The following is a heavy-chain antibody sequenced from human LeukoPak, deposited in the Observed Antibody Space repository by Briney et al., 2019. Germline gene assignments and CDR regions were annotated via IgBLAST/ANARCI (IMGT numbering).Heavy chain of an antibody. CDR1: GGSISGYY. CDR3: ARAKGGFGELFGVFHWYFDL. CDR2: IYHSGST. J-gene: IGHJ2*01. V-gene: IGHV4-38-2*02. Sequence: SETLSLTCNVSGGSISGYYWGWIRQPPGKGLEWIGNIYHSGSTYNHPSLKSRVTISVDTSKNQFSLKLSSVTAADTAVYYCARAKGGFGELFGVFHWYFDLWGRGTLVTVSS. D-gene: IGHD3-10*01.